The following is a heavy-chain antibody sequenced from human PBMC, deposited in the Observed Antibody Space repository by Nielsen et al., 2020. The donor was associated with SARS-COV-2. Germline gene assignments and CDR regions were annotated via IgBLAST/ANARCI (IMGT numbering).Heavy chain of an antibody. CDR3: TRTRGYSYGYSDY. V-gene: IGHV3-49*01. CDR1: GFNFGDYA. J-gene: IGHJ4*02. D-gene: IGHD5-18*01. Sequence: GGSLRLSCAASGFNFGDYAMSWFRQAPGKGLEWVGFIGSKANGGTTDYTASVKGRFIISRDESKSIAYLQMNSLKTEDTAVYYCTRTRGYSYGYSDYWGQGALVSVSS. CDR2: IGSKANGGTT.